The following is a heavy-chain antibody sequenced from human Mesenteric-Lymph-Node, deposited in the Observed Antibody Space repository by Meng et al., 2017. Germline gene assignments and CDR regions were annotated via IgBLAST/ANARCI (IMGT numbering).Heavy chain of an antibody. D-gene: IGHD1-1*01. V-gene: IGHV3-48*03. CDR3: AKDLKIGTTGWFDP. CDR1: GFTFSSYE. J-gene: IGHJ5*02. Sequence: GESLKISCAASGFTFSSYEMNWVRQAPGKGLEWVAYISTDATTIDYADSVKGRFTISRDNAQNSLFLQMDSLRGEDTALYYCAKDLKIGTTGWFDPWGQGSLVTVSS. CDR2: ISTDATTI.